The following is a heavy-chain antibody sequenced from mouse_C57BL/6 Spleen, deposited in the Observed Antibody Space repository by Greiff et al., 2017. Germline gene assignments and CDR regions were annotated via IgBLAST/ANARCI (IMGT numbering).Heavy chain of an antibody. D-gene: IGHD4-1*01. CDR1: GFTFSSYA. Sequence: EVQLVESGGGLVKPGGSLKLSCAASGFTFSSYAMSWVRQTPEKRLEWVATISDGGSYTDYPDNVKGRFTISRDNAKNNLYLQMSHLKSEDTAMYDCASLTGGRDYWGQGTTLTVSS. CDR3: ASLTGGRDY. V-gene: IGHV5-4*01. J-gene: IGHJ2*01. CDR2: ISDGGSYT.